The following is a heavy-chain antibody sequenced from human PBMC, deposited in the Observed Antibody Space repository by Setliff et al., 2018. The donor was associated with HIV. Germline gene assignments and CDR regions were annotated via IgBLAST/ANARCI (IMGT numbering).Heavy chain of an antibody. CDR2: IYTSGST. V-gene: IGHV4-39*07. Sequence: SETLSLTCTVSGGSISSSSYYWGWIRQPPGKGLEWIGSIYTSGSTNYNPSLKSRVTISVDTSKNQFSLKLSSVTAADTAVYYCARAGTDTYYYDSSGYYYFDYWGQGALVTVSS. CDR3: ARAGTDTYYYDSSGYYYFDY. J-gene: IGHJ4*02. D-gene: IGHD3-22*01. CDR1: GGSISSSSYY.